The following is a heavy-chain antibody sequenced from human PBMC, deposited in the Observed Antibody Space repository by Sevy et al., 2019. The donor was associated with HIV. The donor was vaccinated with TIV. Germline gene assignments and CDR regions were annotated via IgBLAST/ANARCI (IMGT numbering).Heavy chain of an antibody. CDR2: IWYDGSNK. CDR1: VFTFSSYG. Sequence: GGSLRLSCAASVFTFSSYGMHWVRQAPGKGLEWVAVIWYDGSNKYYADSVKGRFTISRDNSKNTLYLQMNSLRAEDTAVYYCARDNRVGAPNYYYYGMDVWGQGTTVTVSS. CDR3: ARDNRVGAPNYYYYGMDV. J-gene: IGHJ6*02. D-gene: IGHD1-26*01. V-gene: IGHV3-33*01.